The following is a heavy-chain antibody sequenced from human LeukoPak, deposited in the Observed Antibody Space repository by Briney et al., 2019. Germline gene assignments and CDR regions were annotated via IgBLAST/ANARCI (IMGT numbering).Heavy chain of an antibody. J-gene: IGHJ6*02. CDR1: GYTFTSYY. CDR2: INPSGGST. V-gene: IGHV1-46*01. Sequence: GASVNVSCKASGYTFTSYYMHWVRQAPGQGLEWMGIINPSGGSTSYAQKFQGRVTMTRDTSTSTVYMELSSLRSEDTAVYYCARASSRYYGMDVWGQGTTVTVSS. CDR3: ARASSRYYGMDV.